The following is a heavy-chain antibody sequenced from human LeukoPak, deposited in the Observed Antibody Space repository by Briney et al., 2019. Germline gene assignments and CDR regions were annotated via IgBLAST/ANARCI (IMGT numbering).Heavy chain of an antibody. D-gene: IGHD6-6*01. CDR1: GYTFTTYY. Sequence: ASVKVSCKASGYTFTTYYMHWGRPAPGQGREWMGIINPRAGSTSYAQKFQGRVTMTRDTSTSTVYMELSSLTSEDTAVYYCARGRSIAVRPGYFQYWGQGTLVTVSS. V-gene: IGHV1-46*01. J-gene: IGHJ1*01. CDR3: ARGRSIAVRPGYFQY. CDR2: INPRAGST.